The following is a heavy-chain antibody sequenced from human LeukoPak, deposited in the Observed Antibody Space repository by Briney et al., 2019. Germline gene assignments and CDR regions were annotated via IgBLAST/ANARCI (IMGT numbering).Heavy chain of an antibody. Sequence: GESLKISCKGSGYSFTRYWIGWVRQMPGKGLEWMGIIYPGDSDTRYSPSFQGQVTISADKSISTAYLQWSSLKASDTAMYYCARGEYYYDSSGYWQFDYWGQGTLVTVSS. J-gene: IGHJ4*02. CDR3: ARGEYYYDSSGYWQFDY. D-gene: IGHD3-22*01. CDR1: GYSFTRYW. V-gene: IGHV5-51*01. CDR2: IYPGDSDT.